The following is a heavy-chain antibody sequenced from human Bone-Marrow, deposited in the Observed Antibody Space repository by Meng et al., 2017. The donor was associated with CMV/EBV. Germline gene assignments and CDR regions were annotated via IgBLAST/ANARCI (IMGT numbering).Heavy chain of an antibody. CDR2: INWNGGST. D-gene: IGHD3-22*01. Sequence: GESLKISCTASGFTFDNYGMSWVRQAPGKGLEWVSGINWNGGSTAYADSVKGRFTISRNNAKKSLYLQMNSLRAEDTALYYCARATLPHYYDSSGYYVAFDYWGQGTLVTVSS. V-gene: IGHV3-20*04. CDR1: GFTFDNYG. J-gene: IGHJ4*02. CDR3: ARATLPHYYDSSGYYVAFDY.